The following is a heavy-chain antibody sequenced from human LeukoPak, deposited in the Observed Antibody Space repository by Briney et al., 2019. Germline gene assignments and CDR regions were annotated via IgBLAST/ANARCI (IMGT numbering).Heavy chain of an antibody. Sequence: ASVKVSCKASGYTFTDYFLHWVRQAPGQGLEWMGWINPNSGGTNYAQNFQGRVTMTRDTSISTAYMELSSLRSEDTAVYYCARGEGDIVVVPAAPYMDVWGKGTTVTVSS. CDR2: INPNSGGT. V-gene: IGHV1-2*02. D-gene: IGHD2-2*01. CDR3: ARGEGDIVVVPAAPYMDV. CDR1: GYTFTDYF. J-gene: IGHJ6*03.